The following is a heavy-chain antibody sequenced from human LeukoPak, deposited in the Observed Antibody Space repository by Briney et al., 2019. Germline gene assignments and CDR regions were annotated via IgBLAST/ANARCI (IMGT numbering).Heavy chain of an antibody. V-gene: IGHV4-59*01. CDR3: ARAVDYYDRVDY. J-gene: IGHJ4*02. Sequence: SETLSLTCTVSGGSISSYYWSWIRQPPGKGLEWIGYIYYSGSTNYNPSLKSRVTISVDTSKNQFSLKLSSVTAADTAVYYCARAVDYYDRVDYLGQGTLVTVSS. CDR2: IYYSGST. CDR1: GGSISSYY. D-gene: IGHD3-22*01.